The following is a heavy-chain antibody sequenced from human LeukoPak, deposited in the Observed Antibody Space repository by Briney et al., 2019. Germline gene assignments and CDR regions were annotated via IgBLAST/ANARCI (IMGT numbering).Heavy chain of an antibody. CDR1: GFTFSSYA. CDR3: IKDRIGTWSFDH. J-gene: IGHJ4*02. CDR2: ISGSGGST. Sequence: GGSLRLSCAASGFTFSSYAMSWVRQAPGKGLEWVSAISGSGGSTYYADSVKGRFTISRDNSKNTLYLQLSSLRVEDTAVYYCIKDRIGTWSFDHWGQGTLLTVSS. D-gene: IGHD1-26*01. V-gene: IGHV3-23*01.